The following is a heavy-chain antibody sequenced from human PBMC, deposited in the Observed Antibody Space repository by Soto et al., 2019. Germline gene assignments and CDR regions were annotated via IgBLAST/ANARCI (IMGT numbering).Heavy chain of an antibody. Sequence: GGSLRLSCAASGLSFDDYAMHWVRQAPGRGLEWVSGITWNSGYIGYADSVKGRFTISKDNAKNSLYLKMNSLRPEDTAVYYCAKGTYDSSGYYTAPDYWGQGTLVTVSS. J-gene: IGHJ4*02. D-gene: IGHD3-22*01. CDR3: AKGTYDSSGYYTAPDY. CDR2: ITWNSGYI. CDR1: GLSFDDYA. V-gene: IGHV3-9*01.